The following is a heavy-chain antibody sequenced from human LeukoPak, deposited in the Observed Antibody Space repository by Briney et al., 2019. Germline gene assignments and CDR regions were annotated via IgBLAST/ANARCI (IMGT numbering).Heavy chain of an antibody. Sequence: GGSLRLSCTASVFSFGDCGLNWVRQAPGKGLEWVSFIRRETNGGTTEYAASVKGRFSMSRDDSKSIAYLQMNSLKAEDTAVYFCARDGREYSDYGMGVWGQGTTVIVSS. J-gene: IGHJ6*02. CDR2: IRRETNGGTT. D-gene: IGHD2/OR15-2a*01. CDR1: VFSFGDCG. CDR3: ARDGREYSDYGMGV. V-gene: IGHV3-49*04.